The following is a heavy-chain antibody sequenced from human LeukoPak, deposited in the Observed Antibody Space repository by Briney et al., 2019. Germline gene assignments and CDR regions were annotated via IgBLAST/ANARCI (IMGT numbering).Heavy chain of an antibody. V-gene: IGHV3-23*01. CDR3: AKAGQARTITVAGKYFFDY. J-gene: IGHJ4*02. D-gene: IGHD6-19*01. Sequence: GGSLRLSCATSGFTFSNYGMTWVRQAPGKGLEWVSVISASGSTTDYADSVKGRSTISRDNSKNTLYLQMNSLRAEDTAVYVCAKAGQARTITVAGKYFFDYWGQGTLVTVSS. CDR1: GFTFSNYG. CDR2: ISASGSTT.